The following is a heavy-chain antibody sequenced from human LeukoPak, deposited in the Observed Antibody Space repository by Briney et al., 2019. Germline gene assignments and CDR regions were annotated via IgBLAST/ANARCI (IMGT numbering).Heavy chain of an antibody. Sequence: SETLSLTCAVYGGSFSGYYWSWIRQPPGKGLEWIGEINHSGSTNYNPSLKSRVTISVDRSKNQFSLKLSSVTAADTAVYYCARAHDYDFWSGYPDAFDIWGQGTMVTVSS. J-gene: IGHJ3*02. D-gene: IGHD3-3*01. CDR3: ARAHDYDFWSGYPDAFDI. CDR2: INHSGST. CDR1: GGSFSGYY. V-gene: IGHV4-34*01.